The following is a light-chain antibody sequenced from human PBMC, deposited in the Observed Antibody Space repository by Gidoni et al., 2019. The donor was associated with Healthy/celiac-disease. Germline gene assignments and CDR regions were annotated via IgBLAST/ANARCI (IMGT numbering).Light chain of an antibody. J-gene: IGKJ4*01. CDR1: QSVSSY. CDR2: DAS. Sequence: PPTLSLSPGERATLSCRASQSVSSYLAWYQQKPGQAPRLLIYDASNRATGIPARFSGSGSGTDFTLTISSLEPEDFAVYYCQQRSNWPLTFGGGTKVEIK. CDR3: QQRSNWPLT. V-gene: IGKV3-11*01.